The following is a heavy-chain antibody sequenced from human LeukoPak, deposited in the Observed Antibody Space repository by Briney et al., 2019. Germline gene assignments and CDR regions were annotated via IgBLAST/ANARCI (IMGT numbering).Heavy chain of an antibody. J-gene: IGHJ6*03. CDR3: ARLAPPYYYGSGRPRYYYYYMDV. CDR2: IYYSGST. D-gene: IGHD3-10*01. CDR1: GGSISSSSYY. Sequence: SETLSLTCTVSGGSISSSSYYWGWIRQPPGKGLEWLGRIYYSGSTYYNPSLKTRVTISVDTSENQFCLKLSSVTAANTAVYYCARLAPPYYYGSGRPRYYYYYMDVWGKGTTVTVSS. V-gene: IGHV4-39*01.